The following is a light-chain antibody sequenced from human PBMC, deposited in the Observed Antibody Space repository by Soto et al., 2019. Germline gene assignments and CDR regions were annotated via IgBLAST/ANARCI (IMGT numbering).Light chain of an antibody. CDR1: SSDVGGYNY. J-gene: IGLJ1*01. V-gene: IGLV2-8*01. Sequence: QSALTQPPSASGSPGQSVTLSCTGTSSDVGGYNYVSWYQHHPGKAPKLLIYEVSKRPSGVPARFSGSKSANTASLTVSGLQAEDEADYYCSSYAGSSNYVFGPGTKLTVL. CDR3: SSYAGSSNYV. CDR2: EVS.